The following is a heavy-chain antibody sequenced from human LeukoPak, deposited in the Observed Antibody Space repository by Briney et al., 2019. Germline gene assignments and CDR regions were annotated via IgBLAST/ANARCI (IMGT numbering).Heavy chain of an antibody. D-gene: IGHD1-26*01. V-gene: IGHV1-18*01. CDR3: ATNIVGATTLDY. J-gene: IGHJ4*02. Sequence: ASVKVSCKASGYTFTNYGISWVRQAPGQGLEWMGWISAYNGNTNYAQKLQGRVTMTEDTSTDTAYMELSSLRSEDTAVYYCATNIVGATTLDYWGQGTLVTVSS. CDR2: ISAYNGNT. CDR1: GYTFTNYG.